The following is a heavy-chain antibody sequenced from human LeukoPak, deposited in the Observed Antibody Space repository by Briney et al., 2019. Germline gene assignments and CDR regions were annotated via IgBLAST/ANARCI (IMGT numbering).Heavy chain of an antibody. CDR2: ISGGGGST. D-gene: IGHD3-22*01. CDR1: GFTFSSYA. CDR3: ANSGYYYSDAFDI. Sequence: GGSLRLSCAASGFTFSSYAMSWVRQAPGKGLEWVSAISGGGGSTYYADSVKGRFTISRDNSKNTLYLQMNSLRAEDTAVYYCANSGYYYSDAFDIWGQGTMVTVSS. V-gene: IGHV3-23*01. J-gene: IGHJ3*02.